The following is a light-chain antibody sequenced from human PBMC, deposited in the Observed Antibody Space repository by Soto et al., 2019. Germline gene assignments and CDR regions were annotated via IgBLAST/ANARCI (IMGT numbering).Light chain of an antibody. V-gene: IGLV2-23*01. CDR2: EGT. Sequence: QSALTQPASVSGSPGQSITISCTGTSSDVGTYNLVSWYQQHPGKAPKLMVYEGTKRPSGVSNRFSGSKSGNTASLTISGLQAEVEADYYCCSYVGSSTYVFGTGTKVTVL. J-gene: IGLJ1*01. CDR1: SSDVGTYNL. CDR3: CSYVGSSTYV.